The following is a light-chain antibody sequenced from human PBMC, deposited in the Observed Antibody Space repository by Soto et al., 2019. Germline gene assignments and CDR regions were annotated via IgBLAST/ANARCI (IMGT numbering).Light chain of an antibody. CDR3: QQSYSTPPIT. CDR1: QSISSY. CDR2: AAS. V-gene: IGKV1-39*01. Sequence: QLTQSPSFLSASVGDRVTITCRASQSISSYLNWYQQKPGKAPKLLIYAASSLQSGVPSRFSGSGSGTDFTLTISSLQPEDFATYYCQQSYSTPPITFGQGSRLEIK. J-gene: IGKJ5*01.